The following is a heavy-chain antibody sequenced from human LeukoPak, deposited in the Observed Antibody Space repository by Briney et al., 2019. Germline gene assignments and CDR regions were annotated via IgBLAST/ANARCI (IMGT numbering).Heavy chain of an antibody. CDR1: GYSISGGYY. J-gene: IGHJ6*04. Sequence: SETLSLTCAVSGYSISGGYYWGWIRQPPGKGLEWIGSIYHSGSTYYNPSLKSRVTISVDKSKNQFSLKLSSVTAADTAVYYCARDKALGYYGLDVWGKGTTVTVSS. CDR3: ARDKALGYYGLDV. V-gene: IGHV4-38-2*02. CDR2: IYHSGST.